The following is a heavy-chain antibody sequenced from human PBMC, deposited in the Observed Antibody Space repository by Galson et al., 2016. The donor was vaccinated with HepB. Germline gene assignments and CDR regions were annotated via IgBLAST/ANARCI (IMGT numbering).Heavy chain of an antibody. V-gene: IGHV1-18*01. Sequence: SVKVSCKASGYTFTSFGVNWVRQAPGQGLEWMGWSSAYNANTNYAQKFQGRVTMTTDSSRTTAYMDLRSLRSDDTAVYYYALRIRIMDGFVHYGMDLWGQGTTVTVSS. CDR3: ALRIRIMDGFVHYGMDL. D-gene: IGHD3-10*01. J-gene: IGHJ6*02. CDR2: SSAYNANT. CDR1: GYTFTSFG.